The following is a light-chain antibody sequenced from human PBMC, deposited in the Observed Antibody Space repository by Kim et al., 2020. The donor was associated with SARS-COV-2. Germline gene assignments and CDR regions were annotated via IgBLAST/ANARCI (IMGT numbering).Light chain of an antibody. V-gene: IGLV2-8*01. J-gene: IGLJ1*01. CDR2: EVS. Sequence: SVPSPCPGTNSDVGGYKYVSWYKQYPGKAPKLMIYEVSKRPPGVPDRFSGSKSGNTASLTVSGLQAEDEADYYCHSYSGSNNLGVFGTGTKVTVL. CDR3: HSYSGSNNLGV. CDR1: NSDVGGYKY.